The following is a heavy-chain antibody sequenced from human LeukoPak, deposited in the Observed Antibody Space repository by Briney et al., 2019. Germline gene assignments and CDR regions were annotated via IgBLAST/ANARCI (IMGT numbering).Heavy chain of an antibody. CDR3: ARKLRLGGNWFDP. J-gene: IGHJ5*02. Sequence: PVKVSCKTSGGTFTSYAITWVRQAPGQGLEWMGKIIPISGTTNYAQKFQGRVTFTADESTSIAYMELSSLRSGDTALYYCARKLRLGGNWFDPWGQGTLVTVSS. CDR1: GGTFTSYA. D-gene: IGHD1-26*01. CDR2: IIPISGTT. V-gene: IGHV1-69*13.